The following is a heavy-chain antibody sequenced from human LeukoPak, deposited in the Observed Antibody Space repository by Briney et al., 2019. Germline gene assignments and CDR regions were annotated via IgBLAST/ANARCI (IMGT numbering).Heavy chain of an antibody. J-gene: IGHJ4*02. CDR1: GGSISYYY. CDR3: ARGAVAGTIDY. D-gene: IGHD6-19*01. V-gene: IGHV4-59*01. Sequence: SETLSLTCTVSGGSISYYYWSWIRQPPGKGLEWIGYIYYSGSTNYSPSLKSRVTISVDTPKNQFSLKLSSVTAADTAVYYCARGAVAGTIDYWGQGTLVTVSS. CDR2: IYYSGST.